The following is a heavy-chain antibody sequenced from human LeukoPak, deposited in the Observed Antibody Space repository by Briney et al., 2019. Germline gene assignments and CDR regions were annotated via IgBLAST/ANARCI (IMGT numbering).Heavy chain of an antibody. CDR3: ARDLGYCSGGSCYPYWYFDL. D-gene: IGHD2-15*01. CDR1: GGSINSYY. CDR2: IHYTGST. J-gene: IGHJ2*01. V-gene: IGHV4-59*01. Sequence: PSETLSLTCTVSGGSINSYYWSWIRQPPGKGLECIGYIHYTGSTNYNPSLKSRVTISVDTSKNQFSLKLSSVTAADTAVYYCARDLGYCSGGSCYPYWYFDLWGRGTLVTVSS.